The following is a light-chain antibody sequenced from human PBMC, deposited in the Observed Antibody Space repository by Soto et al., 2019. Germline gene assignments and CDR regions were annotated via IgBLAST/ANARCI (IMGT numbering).Light chain of an antibody. CDR1: QSVSSIY. Sequence: EIVLTQSPGTLFLSPGERATLSCRASQSVSSIYLAWYQQKPGQAPRLLIYGASSRATGIPDRFSGSGSGTDFTLTISRLEPEDFEVYYCQHSGSTLFTFGHGTKVDIK. CDR3: QHSGSTLFT. J-gene: IGKJ3*01. V-gene: IGKV3-20*01. CDR2: GAS.